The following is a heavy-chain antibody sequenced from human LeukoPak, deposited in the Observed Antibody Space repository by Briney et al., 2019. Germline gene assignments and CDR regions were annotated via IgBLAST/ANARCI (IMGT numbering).Heavy chain of an antibody. CDR2: ITSDGGIT. D-gene: IGHD1-26*01. V-gene: IGHV3-64*01. CDR1: GFTFSAYA. Sequence: GGSLRLSCAASGFTFSAYAMHWVRQAPGKGLEYVSSITSDGGITYYANSVKGRFTISRDNSRNTLYLQMGSLRAEDMAVYYCARDLTGMGDYWGQGTLVTVSS. CDR3: ARDLTGMGDY. J-gene: IGHJ4*02.